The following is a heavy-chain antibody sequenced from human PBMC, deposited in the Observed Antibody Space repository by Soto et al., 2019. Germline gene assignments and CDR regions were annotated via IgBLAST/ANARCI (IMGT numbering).Heavy chain of an antibody. D-gene: IGHD3-16*02. J-gene: IGHJ6*02. Sequence: ASVKVSCKASGFTFTSSAVQWVRQARGQRLEWIGWIVVGSGNTNYAQKFQERVTITRDMSTSTAYMELSSLRSEDTAVYYCAADPRIMITFGGVIVMSYYGMDVWGQGTTVTVSS. CDR2: IVVGSGNT. CDR1: GFTFTSSA. CDR3: AADPRIMITFGGVIVMSYYGMDV. V-gene: IGHV1-58*01.